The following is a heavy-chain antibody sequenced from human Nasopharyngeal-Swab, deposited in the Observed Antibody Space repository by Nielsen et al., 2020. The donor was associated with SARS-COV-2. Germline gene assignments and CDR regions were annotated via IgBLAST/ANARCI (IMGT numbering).Heavy chain of an antibody. CDR3: ARGKFNILTGAAAFDI. V-gene: IGHV4-59*01. D-gene: IGHD3-9*01. Sequence: WIRQPPGKGLEWIGYIYYSGGTNYNPSLKGRVTISVDTSKNQFSLKLSSVTAADTAVYYCARGKFNILTGAAAFDIWGQGTMVTVSS. CDR2: IYYSGGT. J-gene: IGHJ3*02.